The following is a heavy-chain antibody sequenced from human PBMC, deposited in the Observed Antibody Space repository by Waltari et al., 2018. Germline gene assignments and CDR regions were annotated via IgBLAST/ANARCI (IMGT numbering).Heavy chain of an antibody. CDR2: GDPEDGET. D-gene: IGHD3-3*01. J-gene: IGHJ6*03. V-gene: IGHV1-69-2*01. Sequence: EVQLVQSGAEVKKPGATVKISCKASGYTFTDYYMHWVQQAPGNGLGGMGRGDPEDGETIYAEKFQGRVTITADTSTDTAYMELSSLRSEDTAVYYCATNPGFGVVITRYYYYYMDVWGKGTTVTVSS. CDR1: GYTFTDYY. CDR3: ATNPGFGVVITRYYYYYMDV.